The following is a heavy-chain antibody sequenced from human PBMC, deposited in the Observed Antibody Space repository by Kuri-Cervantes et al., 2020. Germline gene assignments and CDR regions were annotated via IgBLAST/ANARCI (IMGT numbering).Heavy chain of an antibody. D-gene: IGHD3-10*01. CDR2: IKTRSDGETT. CDR1: GFSLRDYA. V-gene: IGHV3-15*01. CDR3: ASDRGDFDY. J-gene: IGHJ4*02. Sequence: GGSLRLSCAASGFSLRDYAMSWVRQAPGKGLGWVGRIKTRSDGETTDYNALVKGRFTISRDDSKNTVYLQMNSLRIEDTAVYYCASDRGDFDYWGQGALVTVSS.